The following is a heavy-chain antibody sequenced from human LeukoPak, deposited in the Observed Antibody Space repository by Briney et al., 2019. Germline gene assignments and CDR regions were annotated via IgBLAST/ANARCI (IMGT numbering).Heavy chain of an antibody. V-gene: IGHV3-30*02. CDR3: AKDEDSSGYYLR. CDR2: IRHDGSNK. D-gene: IGHD3-22*01. J-gene: IGHJ4*02. Sequence: GGSLRLSCAASGFTFSSYGMHWVRQAPGKGLEWVAFIRHDGSNKYYADSVKGRFTISRDNSKNTLYLQMNSLRAEDTAVYYCAKDEDSSGYYLRWGQGTLVTVSS. CDR1: GFTFSSYG.